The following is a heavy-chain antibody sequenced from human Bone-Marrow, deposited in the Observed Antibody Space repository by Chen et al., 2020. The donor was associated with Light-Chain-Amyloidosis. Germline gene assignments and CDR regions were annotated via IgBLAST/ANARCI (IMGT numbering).Heavy chain of an antibody. D-gene: IGHD5-12*01. J-gene: IGHJ4*02. CDR1: GYTFPNYW. CDR3: ARRRDGYNFDY. Sequence: EVQLEQSGPEVKKPGKSLKISCKGSGYTFPNYWIGWVRHMPGKGLEWMGVIYPDDSDARYSPSFEGQVTISADKSITTAYLQWRSLKASDTAMYYCARRRDGYNFDYWGQGTLVTVSS. CDR2: IYPDDSDA. V-gene: IGHV5-51*01.